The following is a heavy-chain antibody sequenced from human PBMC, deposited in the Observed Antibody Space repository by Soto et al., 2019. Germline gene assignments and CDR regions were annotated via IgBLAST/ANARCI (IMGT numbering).Heavy chain of an antibody. Sequence: QLQLQESGSGLVKPSQTLSLTCAVSGGSISSGGYSWSWIRQPPGKGLEWIGYIYHSGSTYYNPSLKSRVTIAVDRSKNQFALKLSSVPAADTAVYYCARAAECGGDCPFDYWGQGTLVTVSS. CDR3: ARAAECGGDCPFDY. J-gene: IGHJ4*02. CDR2: IYHSGST. V-gene: IGHV4-30-2*01. D-gene: IGHD2-21*02. CDR1: GGSISSGGYS.